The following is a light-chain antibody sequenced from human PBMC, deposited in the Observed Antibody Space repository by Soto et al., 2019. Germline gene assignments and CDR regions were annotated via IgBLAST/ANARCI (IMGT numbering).Light chain of an antibody. CDR2: GTF. V-gene: IGKV3-20*01. J-gene: IGKJ2*01. Sequence: EIVLTQSPGTLSLSPGERATLSCRASQIISSSYLAWYQQKPGQAPRLLIYGTFNRATGIPDRFSGSGSGTDFTLTISRLEPEDFAVYFCQQYGSSPYTFGQGTKLEI. CDR3: QQYGSSPYT. CDR1: QIISSSY.